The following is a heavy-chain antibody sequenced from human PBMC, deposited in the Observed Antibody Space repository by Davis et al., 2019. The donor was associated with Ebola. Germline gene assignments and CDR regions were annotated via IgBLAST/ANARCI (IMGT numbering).Heavy chain of an antibody. D-gene: IGHD6-25*01. J-gene: IGHJ4*02. CDR1: GYIFRSYG. V-gene: IGHV1-18*04. CDR3: ARDRAATVIEY. Sequence: AASVKVSCKASGYIFRSYGISWVRQAPGQGLEWMGWISTYNGNTKYAQNFQGRVTMTTDTSTDTAYMELRSLRSDDTAVYYCARDRAATVIEYWGQGSLVTDSS. CDR2: ISTYNGNT.